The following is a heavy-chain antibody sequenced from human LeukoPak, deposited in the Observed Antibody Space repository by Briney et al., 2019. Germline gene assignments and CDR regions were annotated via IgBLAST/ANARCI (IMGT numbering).Heavy chain of an antibody. V-gene: IGHV4-61*01. CDR2: IYYSGST. Sequence: NPSETLSLTCTVSGGSVSSGSYYWSWIRQPPGKGLEWTGYIYYSGSTNYNPSPKSRVTISVDTSKNQFSLKLSSVTAADTAVYYCARGTSSGWSRAVGYWGQGTLVTVSS. J-gene: IGHJ4*02. CDR3: ARGTSSGWSRAVGY. D-gene: IGHD6-19*01. CDR1: GGSVSSGSYY.